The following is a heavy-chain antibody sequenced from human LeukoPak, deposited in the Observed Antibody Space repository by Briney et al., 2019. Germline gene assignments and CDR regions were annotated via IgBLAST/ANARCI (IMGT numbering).Heavy chain of an antibody. CDR3: ARGTTVSSSLLY. CDR2: IKQDGSEK. J-gene: IGHJ4*02. Sequence: LPGGSLRLSCAASAFTFSTYWMTWVRQAPGKGLEWVADIKQDGSEKYYVDSVKGRFTISRDNAKNSLYLQMNSLRDEDTAVYYCARGTTVSSSLLYWGQGTLVTVSS. V-gene: IGHV3-7*01. D-gene: IGHD6-6*01. CDR1: AFTFSTYW.